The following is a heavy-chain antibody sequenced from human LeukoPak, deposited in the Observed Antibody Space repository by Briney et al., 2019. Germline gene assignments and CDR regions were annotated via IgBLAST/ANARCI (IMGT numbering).Heavy chain of an antibody. Sequence: GGSLRLSCAASGFTLSNAWMSWVRQAPGKGLEWVGRIKSKTDGGTTDYAAPVKGRFTISRDDSKNTLYLQMNSLKTEDTAVYYCTTDLITGLEAALDYWGQGTLVTVSS. J-gene: IGHJ4*02. V-gene: IGHV3-15*01. D-gene: IGHD1-20*01. CDR2: IKSKTDGGTT. CDR1: GFTLSNAW. CDR3: TTDLITGLEAALDY.